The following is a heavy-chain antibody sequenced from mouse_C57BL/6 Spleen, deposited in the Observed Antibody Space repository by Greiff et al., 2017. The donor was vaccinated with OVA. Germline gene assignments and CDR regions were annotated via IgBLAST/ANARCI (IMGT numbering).Heavy chain of an antibody. V-gene: IGHV1-39*01. CDR1: GYSFTDYN. J-gene: IGHJ3*01. CDR3: ARSFITTVVATPFAY. CDR2: INPNYGTT. D-gene: IGHD1-1*01. Sequence: EVQLQESGPELVKPGASVKISCKASGYSFTDYNMNWVKQSNGKSLEWIGVINPNYGTTSYNQKFKGKATLTVDQSSSTAYMQLNSLTSEDSAVYYCARSFITTVVATPFAYWGQGTLVTVSA.